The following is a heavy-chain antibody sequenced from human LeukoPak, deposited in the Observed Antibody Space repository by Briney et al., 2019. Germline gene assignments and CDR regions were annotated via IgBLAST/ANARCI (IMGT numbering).Heavy chain of an antibody. J-gene: IGHJ5*02. V-gene: IGHV4-34*01. Sequence: PSETLSLTCAVYGGSFSGYYWSWIRQPPGKGLEWIGEINHSGSTNYNPSLKSRVTISVDTSKNQFSLKLSSVTAADTAVYYCARNPAASWRSYNWFDPWGQGTLVTVSP. CDR3: ARNPAASWRSYNWFDP. CDR2: INHSGST. CDR1: GGSFSGYY. D-gene: IGHD2-2*01.